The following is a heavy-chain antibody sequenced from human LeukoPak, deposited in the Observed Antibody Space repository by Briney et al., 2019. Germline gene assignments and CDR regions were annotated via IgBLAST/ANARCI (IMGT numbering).Heavy chain of an antibody. V-gene: IGHV3-23*01. CDR3: AKSYRYNDY. J-gene: IGHJ4*02. CDR2: IIGIPGTT. D-gene: IGHD3-16*02. CDR1: GFTFSNAW. Sequence: GGSLRLSCVASGFTFSNAWMSWVRQTPGKGLEWVSGIIGIPGTTYYADSVKGRFTISRDNSKNTLYLQMNSLRAEDTAVYYCAKSYRYNDYWGQGTLVTVSS.